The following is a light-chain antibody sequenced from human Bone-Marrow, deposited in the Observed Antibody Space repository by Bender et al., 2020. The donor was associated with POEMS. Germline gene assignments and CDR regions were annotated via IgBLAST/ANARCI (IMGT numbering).Light chain of an antibody. V-gene: IGLV3-21*02. CDR3: QVWESGGDRVV. J-gene: IGLJ2*01. CDR2: DDD. Sequence: SYVLTQPPSVSAAPGQTARLTCGGNYIGNKRVHWYQQKPGQAPVLVVYDDDVRPSGIPNRFSGSNSGSTPTLTISRVEAGDEADYYCQVWESGGDRVVFGGGTKLTVL. CDR1: YIGNKR.